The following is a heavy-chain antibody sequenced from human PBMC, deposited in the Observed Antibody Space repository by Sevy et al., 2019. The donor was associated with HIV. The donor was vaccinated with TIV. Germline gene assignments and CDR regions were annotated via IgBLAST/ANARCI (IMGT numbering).Heavy chain of an antibody. CDR2: INHSGST. V-gene: IGHV4-34*01. D-gene: IGHD6-13*01. Sequence: SETLSLTCAVYGGSFSGYYWSWIRQPPGKGLEWSGEINHSGSTNYNPSLKSRVTISVDTSKNQFSLKLSSVTAADTAAYYCARVVGGQQLAYYYYYYGMDVWGQGTTVTVSS. J-gene: IGHJ6*02. CDR3: ARVVGGQQLAYYYYYYGMDV. CDR1: GGSFSGYY.